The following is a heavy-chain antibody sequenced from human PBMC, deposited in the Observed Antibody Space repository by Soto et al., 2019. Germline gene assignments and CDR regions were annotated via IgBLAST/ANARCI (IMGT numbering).Heavy chain of an antibody. CDR2: FDPEDGET. V-gene: IGHV1-24*01. D-gene: IGHD3-3*01. J-gene: IGHJ3*02. CDR3: ATARHYYDFWSGYSGPPRNDAFDI. Sequence: QVQLVQSGAEVKKPGASVKVSCKVSGYTLTELSMHWVRQAPGKGLEWMGGFDPEDGETIYAQKFQGRVTMTEDTSTDTAYMELSSLRSEDTAVYYCATARHYYDFWSGYSGPPRNDAFDIWGQGTMVTVSS. CDR1: GYTLTELS.